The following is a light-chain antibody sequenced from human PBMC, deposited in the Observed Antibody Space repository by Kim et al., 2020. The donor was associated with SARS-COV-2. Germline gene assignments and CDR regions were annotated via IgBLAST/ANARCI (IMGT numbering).Light chain of an antibody. CDR1: QSVSSSY. J-gene: IGKJ1*01. CDR3: RKYGSSRAWT. Sequence: EIVLTQSPGTLSLSPGERATLSCRASQSVSSSYLAWYQQKPGQAPRLLIYGASSRATGIPDRFSGSGSGTDFTLTISRLEPEDFAVYYCRKYGSSRAWTFGQGTKVDIK. V-gene: IGKV3-20*01. CDR2: GAS.